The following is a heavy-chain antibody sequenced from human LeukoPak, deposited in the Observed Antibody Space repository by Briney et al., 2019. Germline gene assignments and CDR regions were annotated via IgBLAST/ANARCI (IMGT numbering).Heavy chain of an antibody. CDR1: GFSYSDYA. Sequence: PGGSLRLSCVASGFSYSDYAKSWVRQSPAQGLQWVSVFNDRSNFKVYADSVRGRFIISRDNSQNTLYLEMNSLRADETAIYYCAKDHFTGGDYGDYFDLWGQGVLVTVSS. CDR2: FNDRSNFK. D-gene: IGHD3-16*01. J-gene: IGHJ4*02. V-gene: IGHV3-23*01. CDR3: AKDHFTGGDYGDYFDL.